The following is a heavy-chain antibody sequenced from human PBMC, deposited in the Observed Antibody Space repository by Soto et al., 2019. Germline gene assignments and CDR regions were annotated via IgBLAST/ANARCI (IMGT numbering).Heavy chain of an antibody. J-gene: IGHJ4*02. CDR3: AKPPPPAVGSTVVTRLLFAERWNFDY. Sequence: PGGSLRLSCAASGFTFSSYAMSWVRQAPGKGLEWVSAISGSGGSTYYADSVKGRFTISRDNSKNTLYLQMNSLRAEDTAVYYCAKPPPPAVGSTVVTRLLFAERWNFDYWGQGTLVTVSS. V-gene: IGHV3-23*01. D-gene: IGHD3-10*02. CDR1: GFTFSSYA. CDR2: ISGSGGST.